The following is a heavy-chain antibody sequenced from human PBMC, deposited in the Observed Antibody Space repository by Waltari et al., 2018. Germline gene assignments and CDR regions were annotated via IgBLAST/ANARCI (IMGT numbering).Heavy chain of an antibody. J-gene: IGHJ6*02. V-gene: IGHV1-8*01. CDR1: GYTFTSYD. D-gene: IGHD3-16*01. Sequence: QVQLVQSGAEVKKPGASVKVSCKASGYTFTSYDINWVRQATGQGLEWMGWMNPNSGNTGYAQKFQGRVTMTRNTSISTAYMELSSLRSEDTAVYYCARDAYRLHNYYYYGMDVWGQGTTVTVSS. CDR2: MNPNSGNT. CDR3: ARDAYRLHNYYYYGMDV.